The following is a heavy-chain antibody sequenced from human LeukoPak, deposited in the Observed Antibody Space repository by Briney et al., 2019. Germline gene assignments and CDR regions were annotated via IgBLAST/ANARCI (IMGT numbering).Heavy chain of an antibody. Sequence: GGSLRLSCAASGFTFSSYSMNWVCQAPGKGLEWVSSISSSSSYIYYADSVKGRFTISRDNAKNSLYLQMNSLRAEDTAVYYCARVAVGAITFDYWGQGTLVTVSP. V-gene: IGHV3-21*01. CDR2: ISSSSSYI. CDR1: GFTFSSYS. D-gene: IGHD1-26*01. CDR3: ARVAVGAITFDY. J-gene: IGHJ4*02.